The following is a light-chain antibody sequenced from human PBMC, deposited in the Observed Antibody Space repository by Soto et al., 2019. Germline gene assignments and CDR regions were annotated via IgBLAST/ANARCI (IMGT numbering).Light chain of an antibody. V-gene: IGLV1-51*01. CDR3: ATWDSALSAGV. Sequence: QSVLTQPPSMSAAPGQMVAISCSGTSSNIGDNSVSWYQHFPGTAPKVLIHDNNRRPSGIPDRFSGSKSGTSATLTIIGLQTGDEADYYCATWDSALSAGVFGGGTKVTVL. CDR2: DNN. CDR1: SSNIGDNS. J-gene: IGLJ3*02.